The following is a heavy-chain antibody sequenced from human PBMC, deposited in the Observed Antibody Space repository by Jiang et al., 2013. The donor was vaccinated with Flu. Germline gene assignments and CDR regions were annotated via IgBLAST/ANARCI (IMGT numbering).Heavy chain of an antibody. Sequence: LLKPSETLPLTCKVSGDSISSGSYYWGCLRQPPGKGLEWIGSISDTGSTYFNPSLKSRVTISIDTSKNQFSLTLTSVTAADTAVYYCARGRGLSSIAARPDYWGQGTLVTVSS. J-gene: IGHJ4*02. V-gene: IGHV4-39*07. CDR2: ISDTGST. D-gene: IGHD6-6*01. CDR1: GDSISSGSYY. CDR3: ARGRGLSSIAARPDY.